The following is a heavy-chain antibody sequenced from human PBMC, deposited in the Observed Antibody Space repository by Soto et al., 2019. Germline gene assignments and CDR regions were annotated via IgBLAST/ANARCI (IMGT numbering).Heavy chain of an antibody. Sequence: SETLSLTCTVSGGSISSYYWSWIRQPPGKGLEWIGYIYYSGSTNYNPSLKSRVTISVDTSKNQFSLKLSSVTAADTAVYYCASSYYYGPVGRGDFDIWGQGTMVTVSS. J-gene: IGHJ3*02. CDR2: IYYSGST. D-gene: IGHD3-10*01. V-gene: IGHV4-59*01. CDR1: GGSISSYY. CDR3: ASSYYYGPVGRGDFDI.